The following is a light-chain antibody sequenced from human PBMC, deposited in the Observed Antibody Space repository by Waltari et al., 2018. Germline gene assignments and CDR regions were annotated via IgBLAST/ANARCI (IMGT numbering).Light chain of an antibody. J-gene: IGKJ1*01. Sequence: EIVLTQSPDTLSLSPGEGATLSCRASQYVSGRYLAWYQQKPGQSPRLRIYGASSRAAGIPDRISGSGSGTAFTLTITRLEPEDFAVYYCQQYGTSPTTFGQGTKVEIK. CDR1: QYVSGRY. CDR2: GAS. V-gene: IGKV3-20*01. CDR3: QQYGTSPTT.